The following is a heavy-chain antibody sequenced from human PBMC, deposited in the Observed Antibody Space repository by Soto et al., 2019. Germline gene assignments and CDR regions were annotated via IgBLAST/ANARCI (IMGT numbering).Heavy chain of an antibody. CDR1: GFTFSSYA. CDR2: ISGSGGST. J-gene: IGHJ6*02. D-gene: IGHD6-6*01. CDR3: AKDLADSSSSGGGYYYYYGMDV. V-gene: IGHV3-23*01. Sequence: GGSLRLSCAASGFTFSSYAMSWVRQAPGKGLEWVSAISGSGGSTYYADSVKGRFTISRDNSKNTLYLQMNSLRAEDTAVYYCAKDLADSSSSGGGYYYYYGMDVWGQGTTVTVSS.